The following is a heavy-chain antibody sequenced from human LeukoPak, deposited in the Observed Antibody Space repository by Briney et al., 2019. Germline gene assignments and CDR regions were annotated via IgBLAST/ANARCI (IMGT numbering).Heavy chain of an antibody. D-gene: IGHD1-26*01. V-gene: IGHV3-23*01. CDR2: IIPTGSTT. J-gene: IGHJ4*02. CDR3: ARALRIYYYFDY. Sequence: PGGSLRLSCVASGFRFSNYGMNWVRQAPGKGLEWVSGIIPTGSTTYYADSVKGRFTISRDNSKNTLYLQMNSLRAEDTAVYYCARALRIYYYFDYWGQGTLVTVSS. CDR1: GFRFSNYG.